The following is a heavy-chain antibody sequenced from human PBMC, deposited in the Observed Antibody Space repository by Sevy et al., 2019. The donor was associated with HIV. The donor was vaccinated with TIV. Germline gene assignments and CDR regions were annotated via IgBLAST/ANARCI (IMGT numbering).Heavy chain of an antibody. V-gene: IGHV3-30-3*01. J-gene: IGHJ4*02. CDR3: ARVQPRGYSYGYSDY. D-gene: IGHD5-18*01. CDR1: GFTFSSYA. Sequence: GGSLRLSCAASGFTFSSYAMHWVRQAPGKGLEWVAVISYDGSNKYYADSVKGRFTISRDNSKNTRYLQMNSLRAEDTAVYYCARVQPRGYSYGYSDYWGQGTLVTVSS. CDR2: ISYDGSNK.